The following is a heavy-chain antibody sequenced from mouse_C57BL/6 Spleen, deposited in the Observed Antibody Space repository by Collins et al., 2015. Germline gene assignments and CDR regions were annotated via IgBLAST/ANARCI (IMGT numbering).Heavy chain of an antibody. CDR3: VRNWVYFDY. J-gene: IGHJ2*01. CDR1: GYSITSDYA. D-gene: IGHD4-1*01. Sequence: DVQLQESGPGLVKPSQSLSLTCTVTGYSITSDYAWNWIRQFPGNKLEWMGYINYSGNTNYNPSLKSRISITRATSENQFFLQLNSVTTEDTATYYCVRNWVYFDYWGQGTTLTVSS. V-gene: IGHV3-2*02. CDR2: INYSGNT.